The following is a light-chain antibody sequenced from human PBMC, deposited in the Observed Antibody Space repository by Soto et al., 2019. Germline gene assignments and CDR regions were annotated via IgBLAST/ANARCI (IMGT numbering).Light chain of an antibody. V-gene: IGLV2-14*01. Sequence: QSVLTQPASVSGSPGQSITIPCSGRSSDLGGLNYVSWYQQHPGKVPKLIIYKVDNRPSGISDRFSGSKSGYTALLTVSGLQAEDEADYYCSSFVGGNTYVFGTGTKLTVL. J-gene: IGLJ1*01. CDR2: KVD. CDR3: SSFVGGNTYV. CDR1: SSDLGGLNY.